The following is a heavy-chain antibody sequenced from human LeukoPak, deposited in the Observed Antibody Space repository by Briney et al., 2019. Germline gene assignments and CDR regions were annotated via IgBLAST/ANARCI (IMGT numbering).Heavy chain of an antibody. D-gene: IGHD3-3*01. J-gene: IGHJ5*02. CDR2: IYYSGST. Sequence: SETPSLTCTVSGGSISSYYWSWIRQPPGKGLEWIGYIYYSGSTNYNPSLKSRVTISVDTSKNQFSLKLSSVTAADTAVYYCARVVTIFGVVIMDGNWFDPWGQGTLVTVSS. V-gene: IGHV4-59*01. CDR1: GGSISSYY. CDR3: ARVVTIFGVVIMDGNWFDP.